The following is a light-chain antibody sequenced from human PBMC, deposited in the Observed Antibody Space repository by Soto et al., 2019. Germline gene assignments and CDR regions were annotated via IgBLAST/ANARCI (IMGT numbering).Light chain of an antibody. Sequence: QSALTQPHSVSGSPGQSVTICCSGTSSDVGNYNYVSWYQHHPGKAPKLMIYDVTTRPSGVPDRFSGSKSGNTASLTISGLQAEDEADFYCCSYAGSYTWVFGGGTKLTVL. CDR3: CSYAGSYTWV. CDR1: SSDVGNYNY. J-gene: IGLJ3*02. CDR2: DVT. V-gene: IGLV2-11*01.